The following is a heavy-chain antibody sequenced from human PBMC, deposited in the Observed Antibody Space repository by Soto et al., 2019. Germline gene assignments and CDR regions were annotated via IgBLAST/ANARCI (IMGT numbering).Heavy chain of an antibody. CDR2: ISYDGSNK. Sequence: PGGSLRLSCAASGFTFSSYAMHWVRQAPGKGLEWVAVISYDGSNKYYADSVKGRFTISRDNSKNTLYLQMNSLRAEDTALYYCARVTCSGGSCYSRVLDYRGQGTLVTVSS. D-gene: IGHD2-15*01. J-gene: IGHJ4*02. CDR3: ARVTCSGGSCYSRVLDY. CDR1: GFTFSSYA. V-gene: IGHV3-30-3*01.